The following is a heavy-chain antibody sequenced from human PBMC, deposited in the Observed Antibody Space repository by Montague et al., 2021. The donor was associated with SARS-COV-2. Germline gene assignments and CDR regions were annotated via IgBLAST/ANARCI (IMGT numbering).Heavy chain of an antibody. CDR3: ASGEFFYYGSGNYYRSALDD. J-gene: IGHJ6*02. CDR1: GASFSGYY. Sequence: SGTLSLTCHVYGASFSGYYWSWVRQSPGKGLEWIGEVIHSGTTNYNPSLKGRVTISIDSSNDRFSLRLTSLTAADTGVYYCASGEFFYYGSGNYYRSALDDWGQGTTVTVSS. CDR2: VIHSGTT. D-gene: IGHD3-10*01. V-gene: IGHV4-34*12.